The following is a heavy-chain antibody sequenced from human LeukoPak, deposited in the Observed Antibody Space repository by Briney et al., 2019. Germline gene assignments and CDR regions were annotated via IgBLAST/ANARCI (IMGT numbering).Heavy chain of an antibody. D-gene: IGHD1-26*01. CDR2: ISAYNGNT. CDR3: ARGPLAYSGISGGDY. CDR1: GYTFTSYG. Sequence: ASVKVSCKASGYTFTSYGISWVRQAPGQGREWMGWISAYNGNTNYAQKLQGRVTMTTDTSTSTAYMELRSLRSDDTAVYYCARGPLAYSGISGGDYWGQGTLVTVSS. J-gene: IGHJ4*02. V-gene: IGHV1-18*01.